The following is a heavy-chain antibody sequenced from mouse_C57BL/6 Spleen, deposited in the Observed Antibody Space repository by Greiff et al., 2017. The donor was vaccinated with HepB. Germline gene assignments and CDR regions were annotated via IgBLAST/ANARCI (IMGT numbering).Heavy chain of an antibody. CDR2: ISNGGGST. CDR1: GFTFSDYY. CDR3: ARRGNGPYYFDY. V-gene: IGHV5-12*01. D-gene: IGHD1-1*02. J-gene: IGHJ2*01. Sequence: EVQGVESGGGLVQPGGSLKLSCAASGFTFSDYYMYWVRQTPEKRLEWVAYISNGGGSTYYPDTVKGRFTISRDNAKNTLYLQMSRLKSEDTAMYYCARRGNGPYYFDYWGQGTTLTVSS.